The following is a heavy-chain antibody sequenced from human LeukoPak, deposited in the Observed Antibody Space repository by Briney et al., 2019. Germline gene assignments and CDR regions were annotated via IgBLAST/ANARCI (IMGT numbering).Heavy chain of an antibody. J-gene: IGHJ2*01. CDR1: GGTFSSYA. Sequence: GASVKVSCKASGGTFSSYAIRWVRQAPGQGLEWMGGIIPIFGTANYAQKFQGRVTITADKSTSTAYMGLSSLRSEDTAVYYCARDRGLATSDWYSALRYFDLWGRGTLVTVSS. CDR2: IIPIFGTA. V-gene: IGHV1-69*06. CDR3: ARDRGLATSDWYSALRYFDL. D-gene: IGHD2-21*02.